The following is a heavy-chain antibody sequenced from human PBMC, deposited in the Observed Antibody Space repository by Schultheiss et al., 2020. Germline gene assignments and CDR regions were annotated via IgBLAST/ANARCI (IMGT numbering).Heavy chain of an antibody. J-gene: IGHJ6*02. Sequence: GGSLRLSCAASGFTFSSYGMHWVRQAPGKGLEWVAVISYDGSNKYYADSVKGRFTISRDNSKNTLYLQMNSLRAEDTAVYYCAKDQNGHYYYYYGMDVWGQGTTVTVS. CDR3: AKDQNGHYYYYYGMDV. D-gene: IGHD2-8*01. CDR2: ISYDGSNK. V-gene: IGHV3-30*18. CDR1: GFTFSSYG.